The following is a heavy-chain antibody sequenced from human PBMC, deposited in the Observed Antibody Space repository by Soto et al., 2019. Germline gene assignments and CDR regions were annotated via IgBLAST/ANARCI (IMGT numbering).Heavy chain of an antibody. J-gene: IGHJ3*02. CDR2: ISSSSSYI. Sequence: GGSLRLSCAASGFTFSSYSMNWVRQAPGKGLEWVSSISSSSSYIYYADSVKGRFTISRDNAKNSLYLQMNSLRAEDTAVYYCARETPAYYYDSSGYYGDAFDIWGQGTMVPVSS. CDR1: GFTFSSYS. CDR3: ARETPAYYYDSSGYYGDAFDI. V-gene: IGHV3-21*01. D-gene: IGHD3-22*01.